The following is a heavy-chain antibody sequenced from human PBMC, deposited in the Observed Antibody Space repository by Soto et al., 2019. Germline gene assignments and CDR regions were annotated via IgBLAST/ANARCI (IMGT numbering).Heavy chain of an antibody. V-gene: IGHV3-21*01. CDR3: ARDPSGFLYSGSYTSTYYYYGMDV. J-gene: IGHJ6*02. CDR1: GFTFSSYS. D-gene: IGHD1-26*01. CDR2: ISSSSSYI. Sequence: GGSLRLSCAASGFTFSSYSMNWVRQAPGKGLEWVSSISSSSSYIYYADSVKGRFTISRDNAKNSLYLQMNSLRAEDTAVYYCARDPSGFLYSGSYTSTYYYYGMDVWGQGTTVTVSS.